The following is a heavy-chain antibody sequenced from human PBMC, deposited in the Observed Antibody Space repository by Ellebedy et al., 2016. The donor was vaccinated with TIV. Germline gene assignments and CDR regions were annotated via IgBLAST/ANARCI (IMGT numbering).Heavy chain of an antibody. J-gene: IGHJ4*02. D-gene: IGHD5-12*01. Sequence: ASVKVSCKASGYTFTGYYMHWVRQAPGQGLEWMGWINPNSGGTNYAQKFQGRVTMTRDTSISTAYMELSRLRSDDTAVYYCARVLYFGYEAKAEFDYWGQGTLVTVSS. CDR2: INPNSGGT. V-gene: IGHV1-2*02. CDR1: GYTFTGYY. CDR3: ARVLYFGYEAKAEFDY.